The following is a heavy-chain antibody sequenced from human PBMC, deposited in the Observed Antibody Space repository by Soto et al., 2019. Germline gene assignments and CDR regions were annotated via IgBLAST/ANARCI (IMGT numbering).Heavy chain of an antibody. Sequence: QVQLVQSGAEVKKPGSSVKVSCKASGGTFSSYTIGWVRQAPGQGLEWMGRIVPILGRANYAQQVQGRVTXPSXXSXRTAYMALSSLISEDTAVYYCATTWPREYSGYDFRRHWYFDLWGPGTLVTVSS. CDR3: ATTWPREYSGYDFRRHWYFDL. V-gene: IGHV1-69*02. J-gene: IGHJ2*01. CDR2: IVPILGRA. CDR1: GGTFSSYT. D-gene: IGHD5-12*01.